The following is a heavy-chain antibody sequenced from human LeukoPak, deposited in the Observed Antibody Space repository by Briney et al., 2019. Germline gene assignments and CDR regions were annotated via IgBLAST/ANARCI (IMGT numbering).Heavy chain of an antibody. Sequence: TSETLSLTCTVSGGSISSYYWSWIRQPAGEGLEWIGHIYSTGSTNYNPSLKSRVTLSVDRSKNQFSLKLSSVTAADTAVYYCARHVKPPYYFDYWGQGTLVTVSS. V-gene: IGHV4-4*07. J-gene: IGHJ4*02. CDR2: IYSTGST. CDR1: GGSISSYY. CDR3: ARHVKPPYYFDY.